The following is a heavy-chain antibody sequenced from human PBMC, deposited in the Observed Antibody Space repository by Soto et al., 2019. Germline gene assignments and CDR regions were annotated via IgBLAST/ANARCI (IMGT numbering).Heavy chain of an antibody. CDR3: AKGGGYYYYYYYGMDV. CDR1: VGSFSGYY. CDR2: INHSGST. V-gene: IGHV4-34*01. D-gene: IGHD2-21*01. Sequence: PSGTLALTCSVYVGSFSGYYWSWIRQPPGKGLEWIGEINHSGSTNYNPSLKSRVTISVDTSKNQFSLKLSSVTAADTAVYYCAKGGGYYYYYYYGMDVWGQGTKVTVSS. J-gene: IGHJ6*02.